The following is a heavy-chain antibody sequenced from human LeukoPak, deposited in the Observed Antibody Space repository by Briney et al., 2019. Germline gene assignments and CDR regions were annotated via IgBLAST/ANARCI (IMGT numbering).Heavy chain of an antibody. D-gene: IGHD1-20*01. Sequence: GGSLRLSCAASGFTFSSFSMNWVRQAPGKGLEWVSFITGSSSTIYYADSVKGRFTISRDNAKNSLYLQMNSLRAEDTAVYYCAKLSNNWDFDYWGQGTLVTVSS. CDR1: GFTFSSFS. CDR2: ITGSSSTI. J-gene: IGHJ4*02. V-gene: IGHV3-48*01. CDR3: AKLSNNWDFDY.